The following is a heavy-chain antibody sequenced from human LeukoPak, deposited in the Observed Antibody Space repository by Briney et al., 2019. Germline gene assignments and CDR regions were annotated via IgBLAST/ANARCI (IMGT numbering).Heavy chain of an antibody. CDR1: GFTFSSYG. D-gene: IGHD5-24*01. Sequence: QAGGSLRLSCAASGFTFSSYGMHWVRQAPGKGLEWVAFIRYDGSNKYYADSVKGRFTISRDNSKNTLYLQMNSLRAEDTAVYYCAKDLGDGYNAIDYWGQGTLVTVSS. CDR3: AKDLGDGYNAIDY. CDR2: IRYDGSNK. J-gene: IGHJ4*02. V-gene: IGHV3-30*02.